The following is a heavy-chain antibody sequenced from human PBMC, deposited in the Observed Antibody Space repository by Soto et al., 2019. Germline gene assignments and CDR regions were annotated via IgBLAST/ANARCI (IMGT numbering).Heavy chain of an antibody. D-gene: IGHD5-18*01. J-gene: IGHJ6*02. V-gene: IGHV3-21*01. CDR1: GFTFSSYS. Sequence: EVQLVESGGGLVKPGGSLRLSCAASGFTFSSYSMNWVRQAPGKGLEWVSSISSSSSYIYYADSVKGRFTISRDNAKNSRYLQMIGLRAEDTAVYYCARDYGGEIQLGYYYYGMDVWGQGTTVTVSS. CDR2: ISSSSSYI. CDR3: ARDYGGEIQLGYYYYGMDV.